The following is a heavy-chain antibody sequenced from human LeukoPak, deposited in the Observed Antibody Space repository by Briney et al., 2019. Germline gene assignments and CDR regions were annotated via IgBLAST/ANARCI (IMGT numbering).Heavy chain of an antibody. V-gene: IGHV1-8*01. CDR2: MNPNCGNT. Sequence: GASVKVSCKASGYTFTSYDINWVRQATGQGLEWMGWMNPNCGNTGYAQKFQGRVTMTRNTSISTAYMELSSLRSEDTAVYYCARIGAPNYYDSSGYSLFDDYWGQGTLVTVSS. CDR1: GYTFTSYD. J-gene: IGHJ4*02. CDR3: ARIGAPNYYDSSGYSLFDDY. D-gene: IGHD3-22*01.